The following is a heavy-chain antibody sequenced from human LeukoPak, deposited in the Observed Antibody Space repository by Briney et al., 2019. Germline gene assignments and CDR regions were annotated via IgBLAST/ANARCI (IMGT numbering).Heavy chain of an antibody. Sequence: SETLSLTCTVSGGSINSSSYYWGWIRQPPGKGLEWIGSIYYSGSTYYNPSLKSRVTISVDTSKNQFPLKLSSVTAADTAVYYCARGSRDSSGYSRQSDAFDIWGQGTMVTVSS. V-gene: IGHV4-39*01. CDR2: IYYSGST. J-gene: IGHJ3*02. D-gene: IGHD3-22*01. CDR1: GGSINSSSYY. CDR3: ARGSRDSSGYSRQSDAFDI.